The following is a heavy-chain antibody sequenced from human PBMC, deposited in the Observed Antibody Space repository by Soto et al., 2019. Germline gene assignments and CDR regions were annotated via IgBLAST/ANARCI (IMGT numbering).Heavy chain of an antibody. CDR3: ARELGIAVAGNEDWFDP. CDR1: GGSISSYY. Sequence: PSETLSLTCTVSGGSISSYYWSWIRQPPGKGLEWIGYIYYSGSTNYNPSLKSRVTISVDTSKNQFSLKLSSVTAADTAVYYCARELGIAVAGNEDWFDPWGQGTLVTVSS. CDR2: IYYSGST. D-gene: IGHD6-19*01. J-gene: IGHJ5*02. V-gene: IGHV4-59*01.